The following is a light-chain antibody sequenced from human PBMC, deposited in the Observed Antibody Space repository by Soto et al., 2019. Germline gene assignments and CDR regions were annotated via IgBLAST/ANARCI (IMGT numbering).Light chain of an antibody. CDR2: GAS. Sequence: EIVLTQSPGTLSLSPGERATLSCRASQRVSNNYLAWYQQKPGQAPRLLIYGASNRATGIPDRFSGSGSGTDFTLTISRLEPEDFAVYDCQQYGSSGTFGQGTKVEIK. V-gene: IGKV3-20*01. CDR3: QQYGSSGT. CDR1: QRVSNNY. J-gene: IGKJ1*01.